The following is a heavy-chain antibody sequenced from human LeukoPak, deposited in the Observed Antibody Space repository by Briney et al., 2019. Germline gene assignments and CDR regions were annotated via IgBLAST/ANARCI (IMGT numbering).Heavy chain of an antibody. CDR1: GYTFTSYG. D-gene: IGHD5-18*01. Sequence: ASVKVSCKASGYTFTSYGISWVRQAPGQGLEWMGWISAYNGNTNYAQKLQGRVTMTRDTSISTAYMELSRLRSDDTAVYYCARSRGTAMVKSSYWGQGTLVTVSS. V-gene: IGHV1-18*01. J-gene: IGHJ4*02. CDR3: ARSRGTAMVKSSY. CDR2: ISAYNGNT.